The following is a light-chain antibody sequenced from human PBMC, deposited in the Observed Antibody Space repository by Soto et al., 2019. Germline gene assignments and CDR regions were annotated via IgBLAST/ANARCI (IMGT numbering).Light chain of an antibody. J-gene: IGKJ1*01. CDR2: GAS. CDR3: QQYNNWRT. V-gene: IGKV3-15*01. CDR1: QIVSSN. Sequence: IVMTQSPATLSVSPGERATLSCRASQIVSSNLAWYQQKPGQAPRLLIYGASNRATGIPARFSGSGSGTEFTLTISSLQSEDSAVYYCQQYNNWRTFGQGTKVDIK.